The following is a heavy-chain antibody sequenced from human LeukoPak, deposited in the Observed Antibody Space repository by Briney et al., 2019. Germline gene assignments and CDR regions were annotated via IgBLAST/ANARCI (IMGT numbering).Heavy chain of an antibody. V-gene: IGHV1-69*05. D-gene: IGHD6-13*01. CDR3: VRSGPAASNYYYYMDV. Sequence: GASVKVSCKASGGTFNSYAISWVRQAPGQGLEWMGGIIPIFGTANYAQRFQGKVTITTDEPMSTAYMELSGLRSEDTAVYYCVRSGPAASNYYYYMDVWGKGTTVTVSS. CDR2: IIPIFGTA. CDR1: GGTFNSYA. J-gene: IGHJ6*03.